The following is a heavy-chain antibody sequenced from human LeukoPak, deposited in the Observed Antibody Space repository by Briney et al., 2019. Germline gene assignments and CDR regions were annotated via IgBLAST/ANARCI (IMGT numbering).Heavy chain of an antibody. V-gene: IGHV4-39*01. Sequence: SETLSLTCTVSGGSISNNSYYWGWIRQPPGKGLEWIGSIYYSGSTYYNPSLKSRVTISVDTSKNQFSLKLSSVTAADTAVYYCASLSGTPRYSYDDSRAYYFDYWGQGTLVTVSS. D-gene: IGHD5-18*01. J-gene: IGHJ4*02. CDR1: GGSISNNSYY. CDR3: ASLSGTPRYSYDDSRAYYFDY. CDR2: IYYSGST.